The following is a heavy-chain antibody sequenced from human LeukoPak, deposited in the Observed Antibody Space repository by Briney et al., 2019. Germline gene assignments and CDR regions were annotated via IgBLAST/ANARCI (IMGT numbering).Heavy chain of an antibody. CDR2: IYYSGST. CDR3: ARHGRAARLSDCYYHLVV. V-gene: IGHV4-59*01. J-gene: IGHJ6*03. CDR1: GGSMSSYY. D-gene: IGHD6-6*01. Sequence: SETLSLTCTVSGGSMSSYYWSWIRQPPGKGLEWIGYIYYSGSTNYNPSLKSRVTISVDTSKNQFSLKLSSVTAADTAVYYCARHGRAARLSDCYYHLVVWPRGTTVTVS.